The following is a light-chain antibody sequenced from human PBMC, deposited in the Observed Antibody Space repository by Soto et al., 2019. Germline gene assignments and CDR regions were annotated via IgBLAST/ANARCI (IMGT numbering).Light chain of an antibody. CDR1: QGISNW. J-gene: IGKJ4*01. CDR3: QQADSSPLT. Sequence: DIQMTQFPSSVSASVGDRVTITCRASQGISNWLAWYQQKPGKAPKLLIYAASRLLSAVPPRFSGSGSGTDFTLTINNLQPEDSATYYCQQADSSPLTFGGGTKVEIK. CDR2: AAS. V-gene: IGKV1-12*01.